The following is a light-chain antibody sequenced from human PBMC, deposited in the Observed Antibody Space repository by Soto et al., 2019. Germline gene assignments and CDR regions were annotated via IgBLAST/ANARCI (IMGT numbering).Light chain of an antibody. CDR3: QVWDSGSDHRWV. J-gene: IGLJ3*02. V-gene: IGLV3-21*02. Sequence: SYELIQPPSVSVAPGQTARITCGGNNIGSKNVHRYQQKPGQAPVLVVYDDSGRPSGIPERLSGSNSGNTATLTISRVEAGDEADYYCQVWDSGSDHRWVFGGGTKVTVL. CDR1: NIGSKN. CDR2: DDS.